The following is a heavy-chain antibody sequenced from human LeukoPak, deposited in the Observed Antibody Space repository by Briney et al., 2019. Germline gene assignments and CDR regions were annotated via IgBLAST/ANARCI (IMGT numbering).Heavy chain of an antibody. V-gene: IGHV4-59*08. J-gene: IGHJ4*02. Sequence: SETLSLTCTVSGGSISSYYWSWIRQPPGKGLEWIGYIYYSGSTNYNPSLKSRVTISVDTSKNQFSLKLSSVTAADTAVYYCASRRHCSSTSCYANFDYWGQGTLVTVSS. D-gene: IGHD2-2*01. CDR1: GGSISSYY. CDR3: ASRRHCSSTSCYANFDY. CDR2: IYYSGST.